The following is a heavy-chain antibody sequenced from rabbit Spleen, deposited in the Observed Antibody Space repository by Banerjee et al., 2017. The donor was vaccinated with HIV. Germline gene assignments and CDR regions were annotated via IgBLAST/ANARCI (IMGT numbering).Heavy chain of an antibody. J-gene: IGHJ4*01. CDR2: IEAGSSGST. V-gene: IGHV1S45*01. CDR1: GFSFSNYYY. CDR3: AREAYAGREDFNL. D-gene: IGHD4-2*01. Sequence: QEQLVESGGGLVQPEGSLTLTCTASGFSFSNYYYMCWVRQAPGKGLEWIACIEAGSSGSTDYASWAKGRFTISKTSSIMVTLQMTSLTVADTATYFCAREAYAGREDFNLWGPGTLVTVS.